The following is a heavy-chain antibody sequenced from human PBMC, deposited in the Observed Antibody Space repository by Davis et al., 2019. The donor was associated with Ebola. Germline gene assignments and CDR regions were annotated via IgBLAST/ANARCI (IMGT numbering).Heavy chain of an antibody. CDR1: GFIFSNYW. D-gene: IGHD4-17*01. CDR3: SRGGAVKFDY. CDR2: IKQDGSAK. V-gene: IGHV3-7*01. Sequence: GGSLRLSCAASGFIFSNYWMSWVRQAPGKGLEWAANIKQDGSAKYYVDSVKGRFTISRDNTKNSLYLQMNSLRDEDTALYYCSRGGAVKFDYWGQGTLVTVSS. J-gene: IGHJ4*02.